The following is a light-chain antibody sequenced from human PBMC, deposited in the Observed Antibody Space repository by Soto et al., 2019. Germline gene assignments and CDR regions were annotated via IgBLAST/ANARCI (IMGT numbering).Light chain of an antibody. Sequence: ERVMTQSPSTLSVSPGERAPLSCRASQSVRSHLAWFQQKPGQPPRLLIFGESTRATGVPARFSGSGSGTEFTLIISSLQSEDFAVYYCQQYNNWPLTFGGGTKVDIK. V-gene: IGKV3-15*01. CDR3: QQYNNWPLT. CDR2: GES. CDR1: QSVRSH. J-gene: IGKJ4*01.